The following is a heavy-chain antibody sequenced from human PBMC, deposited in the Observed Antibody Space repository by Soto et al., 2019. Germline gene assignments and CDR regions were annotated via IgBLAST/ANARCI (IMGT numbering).Heavy chain of an antibody. V-gene: IGHV4-31*03. Sequence: SETLSLTCTVSGGSISSVGYYWSWIRQHPGKGLEWIGYIYYSGSTYYDPSLKSRVTISVDTSKNQFSLKLSSVTAADTAVYYCARGEDGSGSYWVGRPLSRVGYWGQGALVTVSS. J-gene: IGHJ4*02. CDR2: IYYSGST. D-gene: IGHD3-10*01. CDR1: GGSISSVGYY. CDR3: ARGEDGSGSYWVGRPLSRVGY.